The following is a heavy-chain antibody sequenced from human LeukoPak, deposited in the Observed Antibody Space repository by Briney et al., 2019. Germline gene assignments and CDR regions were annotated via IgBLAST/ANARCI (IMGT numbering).Heavy chain of an antibody. CDR3: ARVGMADYSSGWFDY. CDR1: GFTFSIYW. Sequence: PGGSLRLSCAASGFTFSIYWMSWVRQAPGKGLEWVANIKEDGSKIYYVDSVKGGFTISRDNARNSLYLQMNSLRAEDTAVYYCARVGMADYSSGWFDYWGQGTLVTVSS. V-gene: IGHV3-7*03. CDR2: IKEDGSKI. J-gene: IGHJ4*02. D-gene: IGHD6-19*01.